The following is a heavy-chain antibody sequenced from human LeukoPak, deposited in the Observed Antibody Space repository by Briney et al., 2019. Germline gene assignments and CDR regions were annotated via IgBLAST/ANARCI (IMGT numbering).Heavy chain of an antibody. Sequence: SETLSLTCTVSGGSISSYYWSWIRQPPGKGLEWIGYIYYSGSTNYNPSLKSRVTISVDTSKNQFSLKLSSVTAADTAVYYCAREGESSNRFDPWGQGTLVTVSS. V-gene: IGHV4-59*01. J-gene: IGHJ5*02. CDR2: IYYSGST. D-gene: IGHD3-16*01. CDR1: GGSISSYY. CDR3: AREGESSNRFDP.